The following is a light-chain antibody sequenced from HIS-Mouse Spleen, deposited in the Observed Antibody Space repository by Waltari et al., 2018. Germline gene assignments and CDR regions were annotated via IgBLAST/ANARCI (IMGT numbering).Light chain of an antibody. Sequence: DIQLTQSPSFLSASVGDRVTITCRASQGLSSYLAWCQQKPVKAPKLLIYAASTLQSGVPSRFSGSGSGTEFTLTISSLQPEDFATYYCQQLNSYPQETFGGGTKVEIK. CDR1: QGLSSY. CDR2: AAS. CDR3: QQLNSYPQET. V-gene: IGKV1-9*01. J-gene: IGKJ4*01.